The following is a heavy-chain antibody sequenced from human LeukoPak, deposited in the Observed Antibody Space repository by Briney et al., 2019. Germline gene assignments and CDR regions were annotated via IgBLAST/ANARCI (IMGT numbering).Heavy chain of an antibody. J-gene: IGHJ4*02. D-gene: IGHD3-16*01. V-gene: IGHV3-23*01. CDR3: SKGRWGDT. CDR2: ISGSGGNT. Sequence: PGGSLRLSCAASGFTFRSYDVNWVRQAPGKGLECVSTISGSGGNTYYADSVKGRFTISRDNSKNLVYLQMNSLRDEDTAVYYCSKGRWGDTWGQGTLVTVSS. CDR1: GFTFRSYD.